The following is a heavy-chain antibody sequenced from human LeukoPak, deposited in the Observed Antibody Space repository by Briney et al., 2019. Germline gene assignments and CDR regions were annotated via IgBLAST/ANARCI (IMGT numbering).Heavy chain of an antibody. D-gene: IGHD3-22*01. Sequence: GGSLRLSCAVSGFTFSSYSMNWVRQAPGKGLEWVSSISSSSSCIYYADSVKGRFTISRDNAKNSLYLQMNSLRAEDTAVYYCARDYYYERWARPDFQHWGQGTLVTVSS. V-gene: IGHV3-21*01. CDR1: GFTFSSYS. CDR3: ARDYYYERWARPDFQH. CDR2: ISSSSSCI. J-gene: IGHJ1*01.